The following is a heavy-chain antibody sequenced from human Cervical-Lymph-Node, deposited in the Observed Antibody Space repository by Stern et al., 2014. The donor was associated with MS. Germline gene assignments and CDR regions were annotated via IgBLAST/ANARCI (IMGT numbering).Heavy chain of an antibody. Sequence: EVQLVQSGAEVKKPGESLKISCKASGYQFTNYWIAWVRQMPGKGLEWMGIIFPRDSDTRYSPSFQGHVTISADKSIRTAYLWRSSLAASDTAIYFCARMLEMGAINRFDPWGQGTLVTVSS. CDR2: IFPRDSDT. D-gene: IGHD5-24*01. V-gene: IGHV5-51*03. CDR1: GYQFTNYW. CDR3: ARMLEMGAINRFDP. J-gene: IGHJ5*02.